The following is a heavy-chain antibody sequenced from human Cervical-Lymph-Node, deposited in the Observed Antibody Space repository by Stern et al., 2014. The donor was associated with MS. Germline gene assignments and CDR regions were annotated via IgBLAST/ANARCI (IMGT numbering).Heavy chain of an antibody. CDR3: ARDSRDYLNYYGLDV. J-gene: IGHJ6*02. D-gene: IGHD4-17*01. V-gene: IGHV3-33*01. CDR1: GFTFSYYG. CDR2: LWYEENKT. Sequence: QVQLGQSGGGVVQPGRSLRLACATSGFTFSYYGMAWVRQAPGKGLEGVALLWYEENKTYYTDSVKGRFTISRDTSKNTLYLQMDNLRAEDTAVYYCARDSRDYLNYYGLDVWGQGTTVTVS.